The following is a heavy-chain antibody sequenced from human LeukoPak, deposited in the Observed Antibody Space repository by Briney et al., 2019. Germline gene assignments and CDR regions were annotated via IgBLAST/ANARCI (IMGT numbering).Heavy chain of an antibody. D-gene: IGHD6-13*01. J-gene: IGHJ4*02. Sequence: SETLSLTCTVSGGSISSYYWSWIRQPPGKGLEWIGYIYYSGSANYNPSLKSRVTISVDTSKNQFSLRLRSVTAADTAVYYCARVTGYMVEDYFDSWGQGTLVTVSS. CDR3: ARVTGYMVEDYFDS. V-gene: IGHV4-59*01. CDR1: GGSISSYY. CDR2: IYYSGSA.